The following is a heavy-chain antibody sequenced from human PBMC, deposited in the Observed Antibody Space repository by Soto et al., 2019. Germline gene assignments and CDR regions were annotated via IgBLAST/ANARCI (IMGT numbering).Heavy chain of an antibody. CDR1: GASITYGAYY. CDR3: ARGGGFDSFDY. J-gene: IGHJ4*02. CDR2: INHLETT. V-gene: IGHV4-30-2*01. Sequence: QLQLHMSGSGLVKPSQTLSLTCTVSGASITYGAYYWSWIRQTPGKGLEWIGYINHLETTFYNPSFESRLTLSIDRTKNQFYLNLKSMSAADRAVYFCARGGGFDSFDYWGQGILVTVSS. D-gene: IGHD3-10*01.